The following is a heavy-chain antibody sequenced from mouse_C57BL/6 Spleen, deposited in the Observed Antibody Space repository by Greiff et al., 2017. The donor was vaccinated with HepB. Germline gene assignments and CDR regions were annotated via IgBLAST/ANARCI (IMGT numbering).Heavy chain of an antibody. V-gene: IGHV1-54*01. D-gene: IGHD3-1*01. CDR2: INPGSGGT. CDR1: GYAFTNYL. CDR3: ARTSGGDGDY. J-gene: IGHJ2*01. Sequence: VQLQQSGAELVRPGTSVKVSCKASGYAFTNYLIEWVKQRPGQGLEWIGVINPGSGGTNYNEKFKGKATLTADKSSSTAYMQLSSLTSEDSAVYFCARTSGGDGDYWGQGTTLTVSS.